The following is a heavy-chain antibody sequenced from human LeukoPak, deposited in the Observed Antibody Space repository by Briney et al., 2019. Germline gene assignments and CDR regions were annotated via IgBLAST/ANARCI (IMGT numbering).Heavy chain of an antibody. CDR1: GYTFTCYY. CDR2: INPNSGGT. Sequence: ASVKVSCKASGYTFTCYYMHWVRQAPGPGLEWIGWINPNSGGTNYAQKFQGRVTMTRDTSISTAYMELSRLRSDDTAVYYCARDWGLVRGVPKYFDYWGQGTLVTVSS. D-gene: IGHD3-10*01. V-gene: IGHV1-2*02. J-gene: IGHJ4*02. CDR3: ARDWGLVRGVPKYFDY.